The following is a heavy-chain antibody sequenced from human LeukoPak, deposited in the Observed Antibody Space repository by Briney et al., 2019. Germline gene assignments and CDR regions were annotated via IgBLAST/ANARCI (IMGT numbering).Heavy chain of an antibody. CDR3: ARGYWILGYFDY. J-gene: IGHJ4*02. Sequence: ASVKVSCKASGYTFTGYYMHWVRQAPGQGLEWMGIINPSGGSTSYAQKFQGRVTMTRDMSTSTVYMELSSLRSEDTAVYYCARGYWILGYFDYWGQGTLVTVSS. V-gene: IGHV1-46*01. D-gene: IGHD5-18*01. CDR1: GYTFTGYY. CDR2: INPSGGST.